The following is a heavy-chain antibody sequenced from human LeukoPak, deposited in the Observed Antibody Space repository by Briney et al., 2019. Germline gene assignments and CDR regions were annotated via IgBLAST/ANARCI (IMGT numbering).Heavy chain of an antibody. CDR2: IIPIFGTA. V-gene: IGHV1-69*05. J-gene: IGHJ4*02. Sequence: SVKVSCKASGGTFSSYAISWARQAPGQGLEWMGRIIPIFGTANYAQKFQGRVTITTDESTSTAYMELSSLRSEDTAVYYCARTIRNYYDSSGYETYYFDYWGQGTLVTVSS. CDR3: ARTIRNYYDSSGYETYYFDY. D-gene: IGHD3-22*01. CDR1: GGTFSSYA.